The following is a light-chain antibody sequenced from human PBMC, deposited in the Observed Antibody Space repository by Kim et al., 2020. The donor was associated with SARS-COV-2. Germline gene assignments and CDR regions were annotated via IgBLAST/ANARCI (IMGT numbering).Light chain of an antibody. V-gene: IGKV1-33*01. Sequence: EIQMTQSPPSLPASIGDRVTITCRASQDISNYVNWYQQKPGLAPTVLIFAASNLQPGVPSRFSGSGSGTIFTLNISSLQPEDVATYYCQQYHNLPITFGQGTRLEIK. J-gene: IGKJ5*01. CDR1: QDISNY. CDR2: AAS. CDR3: QQYHNLPIT.